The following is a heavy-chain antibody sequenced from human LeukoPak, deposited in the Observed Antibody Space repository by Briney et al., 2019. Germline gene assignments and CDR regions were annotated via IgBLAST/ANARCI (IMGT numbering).Heavy chain of an antibody. CDR3: ARANYYDSSGYFPRNYYYYMDV. Sequence: ASVKVSCTASGGTFSSYAISWVRQAPGQGLEWMGGIIPIFGTANYAQKFQGRVTITTDESTSTAYMELSSLRSEDTAVYYCARANYYDSSGYFPRNYYYYMDVWGKGTTVTVSS. CDR1: GGTFSSYA. J-gene: IGHJ6*03. CDR2: IIPIFGTA. D-gene: IGHD3-22*01. V-gene: IGHV1-69*05.